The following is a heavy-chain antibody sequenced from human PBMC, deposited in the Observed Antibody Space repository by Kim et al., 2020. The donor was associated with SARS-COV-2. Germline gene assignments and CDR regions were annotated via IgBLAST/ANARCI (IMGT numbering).Heavy chain of an antibody. J-gene: IGHJ4*02. V-gene: IGHV4-34*01. CDR2: INHSGST. Sequence: SETLSLTCAVYGGSFSGYYWSWIRQPPGKGLEWIGEINHSGSTNYNPSLKSRVTISVDTSKNQFSLKLSSVTAADTAVYYCARNWPPSYDSSGFDYWGQGTLVTVSS. CDR1: GGSFSGYY. D-gene: IGHD3-22*01. CDR3: ARNWPPSYDSSGFDY.